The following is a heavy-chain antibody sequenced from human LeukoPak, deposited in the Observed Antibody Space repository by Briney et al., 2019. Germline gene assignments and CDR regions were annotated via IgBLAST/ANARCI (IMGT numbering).Heavy chain of an antibody. CDR3: TRDGKGVGFLEWHHXY. CDR1: EYTFTGYY. CDR2: INPNSGGT. J-gene: IGHJ4*02. D-gene: IGHD3-3*02. Sequence: ASVKVSCKASEYTFTGYYIHWVRQAPGQGLEWMGWINPNSGGTNYAQKFQGRVTMTRDTSISTAYMKLNRLRSDDTAIYYCTRDGKGVGFLEWHHXYWGQXTLVTV. V-gene: IGHV1-2*02.